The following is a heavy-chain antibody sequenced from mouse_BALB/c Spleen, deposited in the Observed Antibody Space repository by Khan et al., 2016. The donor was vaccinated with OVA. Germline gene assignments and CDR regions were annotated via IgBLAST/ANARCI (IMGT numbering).Heavy chain of an antibody. CDR3: ARSASDWFFAV. CDR1: GYTFTNYG. D-gene: IGHD6-1*01. Sequence: QIQLVQSGPELKKPGETVKISCTASGYTFTNYGMNWVKQAPGKGLKWMGWINTYTGEPTYADDFKGRFAFSLDTSANPAYLQINNLTNEDSATYFCARSASDWFFAVWGAGTTVTVSS. V-gene: IGHV9-3-1*01. CDR2: INTYTGEP. J-gene: IGHJ1*01.